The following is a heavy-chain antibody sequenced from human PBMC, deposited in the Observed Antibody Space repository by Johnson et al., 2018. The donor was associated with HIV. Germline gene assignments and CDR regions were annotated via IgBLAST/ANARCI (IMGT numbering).Heavy chain of an antibody. J-gene: IGHJ3*02. CDR3: ARGFSSGYNDAFDI. Sequence: QVQLVESGGGVVQPGRSLRLSCAASKFTFRTYTMHWVRQAPGKGLEWVALISSDGYNKYYADSVKGRFTISRDNSKRTLSLQINSLRAEDTALYYCARGFSSGYNDAFDIWGQGTMLTVSS. CDR1: KFTFRTYT. D-gene: IGHD3-22*01. V-gene: IGHV3-30*04. CDR2: ISSDGYNK.